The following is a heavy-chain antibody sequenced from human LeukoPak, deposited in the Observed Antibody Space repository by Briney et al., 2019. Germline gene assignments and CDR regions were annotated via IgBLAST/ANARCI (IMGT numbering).Heavy chain of an antibody. CDR3: ARGTVTRGVDP. V-gene: IGHV4-30-4*01. CDR2: IYYSGST. D-gene: IGHD4-17*01. Sequence: SQTLSLTCTVSGGSVSSGGYYWNWIRQHPGKGLEWIGYIYYSGSTYYNPSLKSRVTISVDTSKNQFSLKLSSVTAADTAVYYCARGTVTRGVDPWGQGTLVTVSS. CDR1: GGSVSSGGYY. J-gene: IGHJ5*02.